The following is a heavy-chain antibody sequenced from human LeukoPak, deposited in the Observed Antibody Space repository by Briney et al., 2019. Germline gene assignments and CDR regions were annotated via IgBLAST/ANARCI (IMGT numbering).Heavy chain of an antibody. CDR1: GFTFSSYS. Sequence: GGSLRLSCAASGFTFSSYSMNWVRQAPGKGLEWVSSISSSSSYIYYADSVKGRFTISRDNAKNSLCLQMNSLRGAETAVYYCASNYYDFWSGSSHFYYWGQGTLVTVSS. CDR2: ISSSSSYI. V-gene: IGHV3-21*01. J-gene: IGHJ4*02. CDR3: ASNYYDFWSGSSHFYY. D-gene: IGHD3-3*01.